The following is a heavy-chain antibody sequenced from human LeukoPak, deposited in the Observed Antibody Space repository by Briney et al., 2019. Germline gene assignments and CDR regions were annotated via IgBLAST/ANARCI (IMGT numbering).Heavy chain of an antibody. J-gene: IGHJ6*03. Sequence: SETLSLTCTVSGGSISSYYWSWIRQPPGKGLEWIGYIYTSGSTNYNPSLKSRVTISVDTSKNQFSLKLSSVTAADTAVYYCARLRGDLRYFDWSQYDYYMDVWGKGTTVTVSS. V-gene: IGHV4-4*09. CDR1: GGSISSYY. CDR2: IYTSGST. CDR3: ARLRGDLRYFDWSQYDYYMDV. D-gene: IGHD3-9*01.